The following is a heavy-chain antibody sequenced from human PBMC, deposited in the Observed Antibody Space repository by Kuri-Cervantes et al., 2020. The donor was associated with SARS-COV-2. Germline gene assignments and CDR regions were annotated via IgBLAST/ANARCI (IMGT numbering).Heavy chain of an antibody. Sequence: GESLKISCAASGFTFSNYAMSWVRLAPGKGLEWVSSISSSSSQRYYVDSVKGRFTISRDNTKNSLYLQMNSLRAEDTAVYYCASLLSGGGAHLYYFYMHAWGKGTSVTVSS. J-gene: IGHJ6*03. D-gene: IGHD3-16*01. CDR2: ISSSSSQR. V-gene: IGHV3-21*01. CDR3: ASLLSGGGAHLYYFYMHA. CDR1: GFTFSNYA.